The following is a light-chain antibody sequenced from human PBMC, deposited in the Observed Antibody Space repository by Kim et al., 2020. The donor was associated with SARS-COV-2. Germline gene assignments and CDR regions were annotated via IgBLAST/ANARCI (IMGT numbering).Light chain of an antibody. V-gene: IGLV3-21*03. CDR3: QVWDSSSEVV. Sequence: SYELTQPPSVSVAPGKTARITCGGNNIGSKSVHWYQQKPGQAPVLVVSDDRDRPSGIPERFSGSNSGNTATLTISRVEAGDEADYYCQVWDSSSEVVFGGGTQLTVL. CDR1: NIGSKS. CDR2: DDR. J-gene: IGLJ2*01.